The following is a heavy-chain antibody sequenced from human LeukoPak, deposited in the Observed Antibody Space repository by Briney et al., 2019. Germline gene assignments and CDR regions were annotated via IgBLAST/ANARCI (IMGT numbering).Heavy chain of an antibody. CDR1: GYTVSSNY. J-gene: IGHJ6*03. CDR2: IYSGGST. CDR3: ARVFVPNYYYYYMDV. Sequence: GGSLRLSCAASGYTVSSNYMSWVRQAPGKGLEWVSVIYSGGSTYYADSVKGRFTISRDNSKNTLYLQMNSLRAEDTAVYYCARVFVPNYYYYYMDVWGKGTTVTVSS. V-gene: IGHV3-53*01.